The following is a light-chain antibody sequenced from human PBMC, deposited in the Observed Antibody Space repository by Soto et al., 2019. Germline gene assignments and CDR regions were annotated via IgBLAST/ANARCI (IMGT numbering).Light chain of an antibody. CDR3: CSYAGSYTWV. CDR2: DVS. CDR1: SSDVGGYNY. V-gene: IGLV2-11*01. J-gene: IGLJ3*02. Sequence: QSALTQPRSVSGSPGQSVTICCTGTSSDVGGYNYVSWYQQHPGKAPKVMIYDVSKRPSGVPDRFSGSKSGNTASLTISGIQAEDEADYYCCSYAGSYTWVFGGGTKLTVL.